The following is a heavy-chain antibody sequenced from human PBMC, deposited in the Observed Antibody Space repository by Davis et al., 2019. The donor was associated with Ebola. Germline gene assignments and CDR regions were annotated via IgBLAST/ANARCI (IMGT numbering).Heavy chain of an antibody. V-gene: IGHV3-9*01. Sequence: SLKISCAASGFTFSSYWMHWVRQAPGKGLEWVSGISWNRGSIGYADSVKGRFTISRDNAKNSLYLQMNSLRAEDTALYYRAKDIGYGDYGGDYYGMDVWGKGTTVTVSS. CDR3: AKDIGYGDYGGDYYGMDV. CDR1: GFTFSSYW. J-gene: IGHJ6*04. CDR2: ISWNRGSI. D-gene: IGHD4-17*01.